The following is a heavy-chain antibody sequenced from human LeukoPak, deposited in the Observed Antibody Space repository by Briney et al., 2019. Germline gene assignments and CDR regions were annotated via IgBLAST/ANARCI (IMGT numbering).Heavy chain of an antibody. V-gene: IGHV3-33*06. CDR1: GFTFSSYT. CDR2: IWYDGSKK. D-gene: IGHD2-21*02. J-gene: IGHJ4*02. CDR3: AEGGDGSLNY. Sequence: GGSLRLSCAASGFTFSSYTMHWVRQAPGKGLEWVAVIWYDGSKKYYADSVKGRFTISRDNSQNTLYLQMNSLRAEDTAVYYCAEGGDGSLNYWGQGTLVTVSS.